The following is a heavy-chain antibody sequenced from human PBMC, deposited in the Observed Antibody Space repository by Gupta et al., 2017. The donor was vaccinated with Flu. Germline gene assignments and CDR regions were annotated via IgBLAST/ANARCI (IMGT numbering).Heavy chain of an antibody. CDR2: IYYNGNT. V-gene: IGHV4-39*01. Sequence: YYGGWIRQPPGKGLEWMGNIYYNGNTHYNPSPKTRVTISVDTSRSQFSLKLGSVTAADTAVYYCASLTITPISYSYYGIDVWGQGTTVTVSS. J-gene: IGHJ6*02. CDR3: ASLTITPISYSYYGIDV. D-gene: IGHD1-20*01. CDR1: YY.